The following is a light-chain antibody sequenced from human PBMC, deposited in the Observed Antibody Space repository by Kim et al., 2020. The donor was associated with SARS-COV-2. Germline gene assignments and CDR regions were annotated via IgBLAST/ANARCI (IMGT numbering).Light chain of an antibody. CDR3: QVWDGSSDQVV. V-gene: IGLV3-21*04. J-gene: IGLJ3*02. CDR1: NIGSKR. Sequence: APGTTARVTCGGNNIGSKRVHWYQQKPGQAPVLVIYYDSDRPSGIPERFSGSNSGNTATLTISRLEAGDEADYYCQVWDGSSDQVVFGGGTQLTVL. CDR2: YDS.